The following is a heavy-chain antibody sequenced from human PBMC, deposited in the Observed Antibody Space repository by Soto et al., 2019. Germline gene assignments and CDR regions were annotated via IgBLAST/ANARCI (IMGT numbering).Heavy chain of an antibody. CDR2: INGDESDS. V-gene: IGHV3-74*01. D-gene: IGHD2-8*01. CDR1: GFTFSSYW. Sequence: QLVESGGGLVQPGGSLRLSCAASGFTFSSYWRHWVRQAPGKGLVWVSRINGDESDSGYADSVKGRFTISRDNAKNTLYLQMNSLRAEDTAVYYCAREGMGFSNWFDPWGQGTLVTVSS. J-gene: IGHJ5*02. CDR3: AREGMGFSNWFDP.